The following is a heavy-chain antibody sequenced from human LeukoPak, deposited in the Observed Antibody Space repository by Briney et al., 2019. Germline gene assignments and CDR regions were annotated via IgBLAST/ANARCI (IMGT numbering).Heavy chain of an antibody. CDR3: ARDTAMVYCYGMDV. V-gene: IGHV3-11*06. Sequence: GGSLRLSCAASGFTFSDYYMSWIRQAPGKGLEWVSYISSSSSYTNYADPVKGRFTISRDNAKNSLYLQMNSLRAEDTAVYYCARDTAMVYCYGMDVLGKGTTVTVSS. D-gene: IGHD5-18*01. CDR2: ISSSSSYT. J-gene: IGHJ6*04. CDR1: GFTFSDYY.